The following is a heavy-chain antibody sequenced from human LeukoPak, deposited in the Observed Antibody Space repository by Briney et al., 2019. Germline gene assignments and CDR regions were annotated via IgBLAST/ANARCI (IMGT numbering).Heavy chain of an antibody. CDR1: GGSISSGGYS. D-gene: IGHD4-11*01. CDR2: IYHSGST. CDR3: ARRTSSNYVDY. Sequence: SETLSLTCAVSGGSISSGGYSWSWIRQPPGKGLEWIGYIYHSGSTYYNPSLKSRVTISVDRSKNQFSLRLISVTAADTAVYYCARRTSSNYVDYWGQGTLVIVSS. J-gene: IGHJ4*01. V-gene: IGHV4-30-2*02.